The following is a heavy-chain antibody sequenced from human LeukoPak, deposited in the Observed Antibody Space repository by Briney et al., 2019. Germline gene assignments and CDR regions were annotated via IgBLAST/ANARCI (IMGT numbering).Heavy chain of an antibody. Sequence: ASVKVSCKASGYTFTSYGISWVRQAPGQGLEWMGWISAYNGNTNYAQKLQGRVTMTTDTSTSTAYMELRSLRSDDTAVYYCAICLLADPWYYDSWSGSNWFDPWGQGTLVTVSS. CDR1: GYTFTSYG. J-gene: IGHJ5*02. D-gene: IGHD3-3*01. CDR2: ISAYNGNT. CDR3: AICLLADPWYYDSWSGSNWFDP. V-gene: IGHV1-18*01.